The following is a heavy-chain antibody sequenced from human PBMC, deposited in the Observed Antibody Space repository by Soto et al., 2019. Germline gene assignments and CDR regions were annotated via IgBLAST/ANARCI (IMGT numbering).Heavy chain of an antibody. D-gene: IGHD6-19*01. CDR3: ARDPSSGWYYRLLDY. J-gene: IGHJ4*02. CDR2: ISSSSSYI. CDR1: GFTFSSYS. V-gene: IGHV3-21*01. Sequence: GGSLRLSCAASGFTFSSYSMNWVRQAPGKGLEWVSSISSSSSYIYYADSVKGRFTISRDNAKNSLYLQMNSLRAEDTAVYYCARDPSSGWYYRLLDYWGQGTLVTVSS.